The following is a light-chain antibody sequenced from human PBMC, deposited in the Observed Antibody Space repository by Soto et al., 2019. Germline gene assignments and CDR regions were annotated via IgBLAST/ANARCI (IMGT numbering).Light chain of an antibody. CDR1: NSDVGDYNY. J-gene: IGLJ2*01. Sequence: QSVLTQPASVSGSPGQSITISCTGTNSDVGDYNYVSWYQQHPGKAPKLMIYEVSNRPSGVSNRFSGSKSGNTAALTISGLQAEDEADYYGSSYTSSSTYVVFGGGTKLTVL. CDR3: SSYTSSSTYVV. V-gene: IGLV2-14*01. CDR2: EVS.